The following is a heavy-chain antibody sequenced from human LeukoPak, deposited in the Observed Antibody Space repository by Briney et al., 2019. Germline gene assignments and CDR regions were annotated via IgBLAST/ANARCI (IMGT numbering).Heavy chain of an antibody. CDR2: INSSGSST. D-gene: IGHD3-10*01. CDR3: ARRRIGELEAFDI. J-gene: IGHJ3*02. V-gene: IGHV3-74*01. CDR1: GFTFSSYW. Sequence: GGSLRLSCAASGFTFSSYWMHWVRQAPGKGLEWVSRINSSGSSTYYADSVKGRFIISRENAKNTLYLQMNRLRADDTAVYYWARRRIGELEAFDIWLQRTMV.